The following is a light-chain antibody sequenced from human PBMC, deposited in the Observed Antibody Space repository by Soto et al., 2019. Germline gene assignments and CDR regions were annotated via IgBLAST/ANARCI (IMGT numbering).Light chain of an antibody. V-gene: IGKV1-9*01. Sequence: IPLTQSPSPLSASVGDSVTITCRASQGVSRYLSWYQQKPGRAPILLISAASTLQSGVPARFSGSGSGTDFTLSITSLQPEDFATYYCQQLNTYPVTFGGGTKVEIK. CDR2: AAS. CDR1: QGVSRY. J-gene: IGKJ4*01. CDR3: QQLNTYPVT.